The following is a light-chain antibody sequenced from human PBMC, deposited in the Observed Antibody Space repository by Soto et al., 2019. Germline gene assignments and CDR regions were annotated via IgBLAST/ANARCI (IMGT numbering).Light chain of an antibody. CDR2: GAS. Sequence: DIQVTQSPSSLSASVGDRVSITCRTSQTINNYLNWYRQKPGKVPEVLIYGASSLQRGVSSRFVGSASETYFSLTISSLQPEDFATYYCQQVYDFPHTFGQGTKVE. V-gene: IGKV1-39*01. CDR1: QTINNY. J-gene: IGKJ2*01. CDR3: QQVYDFPHT.